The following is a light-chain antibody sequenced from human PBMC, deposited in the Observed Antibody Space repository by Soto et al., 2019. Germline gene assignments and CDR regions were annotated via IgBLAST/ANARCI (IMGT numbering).Light chain of an antibody. CDR1: QDMSNS. J-gene: IGKJ5*01. Sequence: DIQMTQSPSSLSASVGDRVTITCQASQDMSNSLGWYQQKPGKAPKLLIYGASTLETGVPSRFSGGGSGSDFIFTISSLQPEDNATYYCQQYDNRPITFGQGTGLDI. CDR3: QQYDNRPIT. CDR2: GAS. V-gene: IGKV1-33*01.